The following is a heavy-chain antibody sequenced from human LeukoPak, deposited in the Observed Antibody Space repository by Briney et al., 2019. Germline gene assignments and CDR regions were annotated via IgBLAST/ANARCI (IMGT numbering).Heavy chain of an antibody. D-gene: IGHD2-21*02. CDR1: GYNFISYY. CDR3: AREDVVLVAAVRYYYYGMDV. Sequence: ASVKVSCKASGYNFISYYMHWVRQAPGQGLESMGIINPSGGSTSYAQKFQDRVTMTRDTSTSTVYMELSSLKSEDTAVYYCAREDVVLVAAVRYYYYGMDVWGQGTTVTVSS. V-gene: IGHV1-46*01. J-gene: IGHJ6*02. CDR2: INPSGGST.